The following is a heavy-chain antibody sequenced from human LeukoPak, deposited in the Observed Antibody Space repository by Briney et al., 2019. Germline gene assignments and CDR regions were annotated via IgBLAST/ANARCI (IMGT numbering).Heavy chain of an antibody. CDR3: AREPTGTTGDH. CDR1: GGSISSSSYY. V-gene: IGHV4-39*02. Sequence: PSETLSLTCTVSGGSISSSSYYWGWIRQPPGKGLEWIGSIYYSGSTYYNPSLKSRVTISVDTSKNQFSLKLSSVTAADTAVYYCAREPTGTTGDHWGQGTLVTVSS. J-gene: IGHJ4*02. CDR2: IYYSGST. D-gene: IGHD4-17*01.